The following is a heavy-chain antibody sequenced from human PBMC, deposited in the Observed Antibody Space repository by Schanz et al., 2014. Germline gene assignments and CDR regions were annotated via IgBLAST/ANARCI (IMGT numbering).Heavy chain of an antibody. CDR3: ARAPTRMNMFRGVTYFFDY. CDR1: GYMFDTYG. D-gene: IGHD3-10*01. Sequence: QVRLVQSGAEAREPGASVKVSCKTPGYMFDTYGFAWVRQAPGQGLEWMGWISTYNGHTRYGQKFQDRLSLTTDTDTATAHVELRSLRTDDTAVYYCARAPTRMNMFRGVTYFFDYWGQGTLVTVSS. CDR2: ISTYNGHT. V-gene: IGHV1-18*04. J-gene: IGHJ4*02.